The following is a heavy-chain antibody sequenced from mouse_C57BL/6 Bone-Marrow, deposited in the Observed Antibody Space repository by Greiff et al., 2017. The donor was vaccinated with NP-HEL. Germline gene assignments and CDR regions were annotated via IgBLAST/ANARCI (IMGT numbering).Heavy chain of an antibody. J-gene: IGHJ1*03. CDR1: GYTFTDYE. D-gene: IGHD2-10*01. CDR3: AYYGNSYWYFDV. CDR2: IDPETGGT. V-gene: IGHV1-15*01. Sequence: QVQLQQSGAELVRPGASVTLSCKASGYTFTDYEMHWVKQTPVHGLEWIGAIDPETGGTAYNQKFKGKAILTADKSSSTAYMELRSLTSEDSAVYYCAYYGNSYWYFDVWGTGTTVTVSS.